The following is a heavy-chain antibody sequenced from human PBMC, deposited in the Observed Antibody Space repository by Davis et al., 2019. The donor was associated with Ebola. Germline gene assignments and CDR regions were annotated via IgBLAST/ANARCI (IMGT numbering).Heavy chain of an antibody. CDR3: ASEATAMVYYYYGMDV. V-gene: IGHV4-39*01. Sequence: MPSETLSLTCTVPGGSISSSSYYWGWIRQPPGKGLEWIGSIYYSGSTYYNPSLKSRVTISVDTSKNQFSLKLSSVTAADTAVYYCASEATAMVYYYYGMDVWGQGTTVTVSS. J-gene: IGHJ6*02. CDR1: GGSISSSSYY. D-gene: IGHD5-18*01. CDR2: IYYSGST.